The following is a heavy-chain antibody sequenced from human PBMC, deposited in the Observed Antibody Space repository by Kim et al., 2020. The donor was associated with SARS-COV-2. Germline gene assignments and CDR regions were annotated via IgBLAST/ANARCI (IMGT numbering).Heavy chain of an antibody. V-gene: IGHV1-69*13. CDR3: ARKGDYDFWSGFPY. CDR1: GGTFSSYA. D-gene: IGHD3-3*01. J-gene: IGHJ4*02. CDR2: IIPIFGTA. Sequence: SVKVSCKASGGTFSSYAISWVRQAPGQGLEWMGGIIPIFGTANYAQKFQGRVTITADESTSTAYMELSSLRSEDTAVYYCARKGDYDFWSGFPYWGQGTLVTVSS.